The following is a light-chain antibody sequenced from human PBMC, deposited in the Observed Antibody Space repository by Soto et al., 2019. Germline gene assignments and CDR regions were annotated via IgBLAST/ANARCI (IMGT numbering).Light chain of an antibody. CDR2: DAS. CDR1: QTISSW. Sequence: IMMFQAPSSLSGNRGASVIMRCRASQTISSWLAWYQQKPGRAPKLLMYDASTLQSGVPSRFSGSGSGTEFTLTISSLQPEDFATYYCQHYNSYSEAFGQGTKV. CDR3: QHYNSYSEA. V-gene: IGKV1-5*01. J-gene: IGKJ1*01.